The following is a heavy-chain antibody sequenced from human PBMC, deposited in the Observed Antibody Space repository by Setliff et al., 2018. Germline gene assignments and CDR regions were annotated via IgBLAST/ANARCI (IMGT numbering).Heavy chain of an antibody. V-gene: IGHV4-61*09. CDR1: GASLSSGSYY. J-gene: IGHJ6*02. CDR3: AKEYVVISFVRNTHQQYGMDV. D-gene: IGHD2-21*01. CDR2: IYTNEAT. Sequence: SETLSLPCSVSGASLSSGSYYWSWIRQSAGKGPEWIGHIYTNEATNYSPSLKSRVSISADTSKNVLYLRLTSVTAADTAVYYCAKEYVVISFVRNTHQQYGMDVWGQGTTVTVSS.